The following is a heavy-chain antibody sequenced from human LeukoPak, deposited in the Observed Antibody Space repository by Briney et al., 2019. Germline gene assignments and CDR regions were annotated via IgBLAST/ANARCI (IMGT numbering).Heavy chain of an antibody. Sequence: GGSLRLSCAASGFIFSTYDMHWVRQAPGKGLEWVAVVSYDGSNIYHAASVQGRFTISRDNSKNTLFLQMNSLRAEDTAVYYCARDIAAVRMDVWGQGTTVIVSS. CDR2: VSYDGSNI. CDR1: GFIFSTYD. CDR3: ARDIAAVRMDV. V-gene: IGHV3-30*03. D-gene: IGHD6-25*01. J-gene: IGHJ6*02.